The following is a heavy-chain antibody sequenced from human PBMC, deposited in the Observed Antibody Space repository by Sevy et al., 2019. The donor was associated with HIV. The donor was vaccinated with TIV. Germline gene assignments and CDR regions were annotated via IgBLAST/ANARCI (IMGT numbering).Heavy chain of an antibody. CDR2: ISTYNSIT. V-gene: IGHV1-18*01. Sequence: ASVKVSCKASGYTFTTYGITWVRQAPGQGLEWMGWISTYNSITNYAQKFQGRVTMTTDTSTRTAYMELRSLKSDDTAVYYCARSTQVAGRSNWFDPWGQGTLVTVSS. CDR1: GYTFTTYG. CDR3: ARSTQVAGRSNWFDP. D-gene: IGHD6-19*01. J-gene: IGHJ5*02.